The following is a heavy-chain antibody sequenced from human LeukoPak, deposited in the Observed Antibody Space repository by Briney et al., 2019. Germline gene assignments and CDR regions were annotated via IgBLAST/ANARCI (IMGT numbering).Heavy chain of an antibody. CDR2: IYSGGST. Sequence: TGGSLRLSCAASGFTVSSNYMSWVRQAPGKGLEWVSVIYSGGSTYYADSVKGRFTISRDNSKNTLYLQMNSLRAEDTAVYYCAKVGAFCSSTSCYARWFDPWGQGTLVTVSS. J-gene: IGHJ5*02. D-gene: IGHD2-2*01. CDR3: AKVGAFCSSTSCYARWFDP. CDR1: GFTVSSNY. V-gene: IGHV3-53*01.